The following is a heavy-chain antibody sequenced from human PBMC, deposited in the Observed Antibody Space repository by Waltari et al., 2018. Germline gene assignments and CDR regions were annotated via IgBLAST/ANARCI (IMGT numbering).Heavy chain of an antibody. CDR2: MNPNSGNT. D-gene: IGHD4-17*01. J-gene: IGHJ1*01. Sequence: QVQLVQSGAEVKKPGASVKVSCKASGYTFTSYDINWVRQATGQGLEWMGWMNPNSGNTGYAQKFQGRVTMTRNTSISTAYMELSRLRSDDTAVYYCARDSSHTTVTTWYPTYFQHWGQGTLVTVSS. CDR1: GYTFTSYD. CDR3: ARDSSHTTVTTWYPTYFQH. V-gene: IGHV1-8*01.